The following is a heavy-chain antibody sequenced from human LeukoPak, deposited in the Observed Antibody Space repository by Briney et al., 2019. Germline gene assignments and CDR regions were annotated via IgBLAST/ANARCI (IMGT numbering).Heavy chain of an antibody. J-gene: IGHJ4*02. V-gene: IGHV4-34*01. CDR2: IHYTGAT. D-gene: IGHD3-9*01. CDR1: GGSITGYY. CDR3: ARGNILSGYCFDF. Sequence: SETLSLTCAVYGGSITGYYWSWIRQPPGKGLEWVGEIHYTGATSYNPSLKSRATISIDTSKNQVSLKLSSVTAADTAVYYCARGNILSGYCFDFWAREPWSPSPQ.